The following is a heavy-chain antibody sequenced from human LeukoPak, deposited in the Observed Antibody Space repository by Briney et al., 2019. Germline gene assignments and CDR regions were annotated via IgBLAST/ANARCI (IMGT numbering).Heavy chain of an antibody. Sequence: ASVKVSCKVSGYTLTELSMHWVRQAPGKGLEWMGIINPSGGSTSYAQKFQGRVTMTRDTSTSTVYMELSSLRSEDTAVYYCARVAYGDLLFDYWGQGTLVTVSS. CDR2: INPSGGST. CDR3: ARVAYGDLLFDY. CDR1: GYTLTELS. V-gene: IGHV1-46*01. D-gene: IGHD4-17*01. J-gene: IGHJ4*02.